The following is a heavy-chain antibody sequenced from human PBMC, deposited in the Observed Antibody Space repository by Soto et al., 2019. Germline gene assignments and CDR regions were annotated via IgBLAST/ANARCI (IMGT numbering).Heavy chain of an antibody. CDR2: IDIGGNT. CDR1: GFTFSSYD. J-gene: IGHJ3*02. CDR3: AREGERGSGDSVDALDI. D-gene: IGHD1-1*01. V-gene: IGHV3-13*01. Sequence: GGSLRLSCAASGFTFSSYDMHWVRQATGKGLEWVSAIDIGGNTFYGGSGEGRFTISRENGKNSLYLQMSSLRAGGTAVYYCAREGERGSGDSVDALDIWGQGTLVTVSS.